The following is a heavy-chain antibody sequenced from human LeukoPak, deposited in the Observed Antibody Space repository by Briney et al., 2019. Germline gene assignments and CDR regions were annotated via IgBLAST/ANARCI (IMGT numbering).Heavy chain of an antibody. D-gene: IGHD3-22*01. CDR1: GGSISSYY. J-gene: IGHJ4*02. CDR3: ARGYYYDSSGYYPTFFGY. Sequence: SETPSLTCTVSGGSISSYYWSWIRQPPGKGLEWIGYIYYSGSTNYNPSLKSRVTISVDTSKNQFSLKLSSVTAADTAVYYCARGYYYDSSGYYPTFFGYWGQGTLVTVSS. V-gene: IGHV4-59*01. CDR2: IYYSGST.